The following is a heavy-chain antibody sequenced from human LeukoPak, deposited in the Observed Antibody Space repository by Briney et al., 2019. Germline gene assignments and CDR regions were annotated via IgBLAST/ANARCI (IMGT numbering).Heavy chain of an antibody. J-gene: IGHJ6*02. CDR3: ARANYDFWSGSCGMDV. CDR1: GGSISSGGYY. V-gene: IGHV4-31*03. CDR2: IYYSGST. D-gene: IGHD3-3*01. Sequence: SETLSLTCTVSGGSISSGGYYWSWIRQHPGKGLEWIGYIYYSGSTYYNPSLKSRVTISVDTSKNQFSLKLSSVTAADTAVYYCARANYDFWSGSCGMDVWGQGTTVTVSS.